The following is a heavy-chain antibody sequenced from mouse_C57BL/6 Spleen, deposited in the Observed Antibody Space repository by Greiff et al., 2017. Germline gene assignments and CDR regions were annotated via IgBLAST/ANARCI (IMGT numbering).Heavy chain of an antibody. CDR3: ASPIYDGYFYAMDY. CDR2: IWSGGST. D-gene: IGHD2-3*01. Sequence: VQLKQSGPGLVQPSQSLSITCPLSGFSLTSYCVHWVRQSPGKGLEWLGVIWSGGSTDYNAAFISRLSISKDNSKSQVFFKMNSLQADDTAIYYGASPIYDGYFYAMDYWGQGTSVTVSS. J-gene: IGHJ4*01. CDR1: GFSLTSYC. V-gene: IGHV2-2*01.